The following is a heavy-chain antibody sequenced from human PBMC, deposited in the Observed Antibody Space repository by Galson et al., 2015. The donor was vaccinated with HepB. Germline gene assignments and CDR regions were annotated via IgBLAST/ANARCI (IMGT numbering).Heavy chain of an antibody. D-gene: IGHD6-13*01. CDR1: GFTFSSYG. V-gene: IGHV3-30*03. CDR2: ISYDGSNK. J-gene: IGHJ4*02. Sequence: SLRLSCAASGFTFSSYGMHWVRQAPGKGLEWVAVISYDGSNKYYADSVKGRFTISRDDSKNTLYLQMNSLKTEDTAVYYCTTDAAAGEDYWGQGTLVTVSS. CDR3: TTDAAAGEDY.